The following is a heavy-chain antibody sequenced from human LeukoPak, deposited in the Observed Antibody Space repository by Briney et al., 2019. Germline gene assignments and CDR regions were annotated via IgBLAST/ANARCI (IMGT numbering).Heavy chain of an antibody. J-gene: IGHJ4*02. Sequence: GGSLRLSCAASGFTLSSYEMNWVRQAPGKGLEWLSYISSSGTTIYYADSVKGRFTISRDNAKNSLYLQMNSLRVEDTAVYYCVRASIFSRSFDYWGQGTLVTVSS. CDR3: VRASIFSRSFDY. D-gene: IGHD3-9*01. CDR1: GFTLSSYE. CDR2: ISSSGTTI. V-gene: IGHV3-48*03.